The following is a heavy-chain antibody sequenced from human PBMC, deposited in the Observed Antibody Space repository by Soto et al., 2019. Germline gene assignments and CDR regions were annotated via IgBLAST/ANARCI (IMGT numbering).Heavy chain of an antibody. CDR2: IYWNDDK. CDR1: GFSLSTSGVG. D-gene: IGHD3-16*01. V-gene: IGHV2-5*01. Sequence: QITLKESGPTLVKPTQTLTLTCTFSGFSLSTSGVGVGWIRQPPGKALEWLALIYWNDDKRYSPTLKSRITITKDTSKNQVVLTMTNMDPVDTATYYCAHRAEGAPFDHWGQGTLVTVSS. J-gene: IGHJ4*02. CDR3: AHRAEGAPFDH.